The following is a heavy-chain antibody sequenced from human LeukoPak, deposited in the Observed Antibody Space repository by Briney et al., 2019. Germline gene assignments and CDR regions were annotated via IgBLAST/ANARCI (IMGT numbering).Heavy chain of an antibody. CDR3: ARRSTYYYDSSGYYSSRAYFDY. Sequence: GASVRVSCKASGYTFTSYGISWVRQAPGQGLEWMGWISAYNGNTNYAQKLQGRVTMTTDTSTSTAYMELRSLRSDDTAVYYCARRSTYYYDSSGYYSSRAYFDYWGQGTLVTVSS. CDR1: GYTFTSYG. CDR2: ISAYNGNT. V-gene: IGHV1-18*01. D-gene: IGHD3-22*01. J-gene: IGHJ4*02.